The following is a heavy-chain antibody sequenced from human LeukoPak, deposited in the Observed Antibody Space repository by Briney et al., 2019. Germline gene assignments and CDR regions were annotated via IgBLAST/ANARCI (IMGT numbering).Heavy chain of an antibody. Sequence: SQTLSLTCTVSDGSISSSGYYWSWIRQHPGKGLEWIGYIYFSGNTYYNPSLESRVIISVDTSKNQFSLKLNSVTAADTAVYFCARVLVHDASGYHYYFDNWGQGTLVTASS. CDR2: IYFSGNT. CDR1: DGSISSSGYY. D-gene: IGHD3-22*01. CDR3: ARVLVHDASGYHYYFDN. J-gene: IGHJ4*02. V-gene: IGHV4-31*03.